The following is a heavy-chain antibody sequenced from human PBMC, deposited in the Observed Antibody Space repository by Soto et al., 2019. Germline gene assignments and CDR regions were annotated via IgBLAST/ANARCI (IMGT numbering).Heavy chain of an antibody. CDR1: GYTFTSYA. V-gene: IGHV1-3*05. CDR3: ARWTGTTSAFDY. J-gene: IGHJ4*02. D-gene: IGHD1-1*01. Sequence: QVQLVQSGAEEKKPGASVKVSCKASGYTFTSYAMHWVRQAPGQRLEWMGWINAGNGNTKYSQKFQGRVTITRDTSASTAYMERSSLRSEDTAVYYCARWTGTTSAFDYWGQGTLVTVSS. CDR2: INAGNGNT.